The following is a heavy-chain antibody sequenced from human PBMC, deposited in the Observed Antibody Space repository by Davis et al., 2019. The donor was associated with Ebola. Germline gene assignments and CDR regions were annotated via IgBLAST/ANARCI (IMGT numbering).Heavy chain of an antibody. CDR1: GFTFTGYY. CDR3: ARDIASRRLDYYDGRNYVYLGGADY. V-gene: IGHV1-2*02. D-gene: IGHD3-16*01. Sequence: ASVKVSCKASGFTFTGYYMHWVRQAPGQGLEWMGWINPNSGGTHFAQKFQGRVTMTRDTSITTAYMELRRVTSDDTAVYFCARDIASRRLDYYDGRNYVYLGGADYWGQGTLVTVSS. CDR2: INPNSGGT. J-gene: IGHJ4*02.